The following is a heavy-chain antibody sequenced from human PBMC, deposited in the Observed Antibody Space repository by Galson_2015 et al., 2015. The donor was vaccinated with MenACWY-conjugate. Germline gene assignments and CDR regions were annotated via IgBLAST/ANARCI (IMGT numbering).Heavy chain of an antibody. Sequence: VKPTQTLTVTCTFSGFSLSTSGMCVSWIRQPPGKALEWLALIDWDGDEYYNTSLKTRLSISKDTSKNQVVLTVTNMDPADTATYYCARRWGLLGPHFDYWGQGSLVTVSS. CDR1: GFSLSTSGMC. J-gene: IGHJ4*02. V-gene: IGHV2-70*12. CDR2: IDWDGDE. CDR3: ARRWGLLGPHFDY. D-gene: IGHD7-27*01.